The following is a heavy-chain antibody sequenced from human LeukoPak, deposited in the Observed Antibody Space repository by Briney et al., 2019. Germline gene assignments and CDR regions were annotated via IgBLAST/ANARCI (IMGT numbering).Heavy chain of an antibody. V-gene: IGHV3-49*03. J-gene: IGHJ4*02. CDR1: GFTFGNYA. Sequence: GGSLRLSYTASGFTFGNYALSWFRQAPGKGLGWVAFIRSKTYRGTTEYAASVKGRFTISRDDSKSIAYLQMNSLKTEDTAVYYCARANSFDSSGYYFDYWGQGTLVTVSS. CDR2: IRSKTYRGTT. CDR3: ARANSFDSSGYYFDY. D-gene: IGHD3-22*01.